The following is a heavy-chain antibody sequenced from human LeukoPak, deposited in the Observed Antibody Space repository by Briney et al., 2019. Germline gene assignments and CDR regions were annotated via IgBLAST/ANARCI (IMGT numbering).Heavy chain of an antibody. CDR2: IYYSGST. CDR1: GGSISSYY. D-gene: IGHD3-9*01. CDR3: ARDLRYFDWLLLDEWPIPY. V-gene: IGHV4-59*01. J-gene: IGHJ4*02. Sequence: TSETLSLTCTVSGGSISSYYWSWIRQPPGKGLEWIGYIYYSGSTNYNPSLKSRVTISVDTSKNQFSLKLSSVTAADTAVYYCARDLRYFDWLLLDEWPIPYWGQGTLVTVSS.